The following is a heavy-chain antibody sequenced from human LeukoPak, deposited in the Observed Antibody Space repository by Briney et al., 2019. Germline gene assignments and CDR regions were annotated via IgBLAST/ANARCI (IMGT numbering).Heavy chain of an antibody. J-gene: IGHJ4*02. CDR1: GFTFSSYG. V-gene: IGHV3-30*02. D-gene: IGHD3-9*01. Sequence: PGGSLRLSCAASGFTFSSYGMHWVRQAPGKGLEWVAFIRYDGSNKYYADSVKGRFTISRDNSKNTLYLQMNSLRAADTAIYYCARRGITIFPPDYWGQGTLVTVSS. CDR3: ARRGITIFPPDY. CDR2: IRYDGSNK.